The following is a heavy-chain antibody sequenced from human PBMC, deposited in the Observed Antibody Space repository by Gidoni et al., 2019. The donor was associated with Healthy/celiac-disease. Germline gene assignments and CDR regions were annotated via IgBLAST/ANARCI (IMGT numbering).Heavy chain of an antibody. J-gene: IGHJ3*02. D-gene: IGHD3-3*01. CDR2: IYYSGST. CDR3: ARPRFITILGVVIIPDAVDI. V-gene: IGHV4-39*01. CDR1: GGSISSSSYY. Sequence: QLQLQASGPGLVTPSAPLSLTCTVSGGSISSSSYYWGWIRQPPGKGLEWIGSIYYSGSTSYKPSLKSRVTISVDTDKKQFSLKLSYVTAADTAVYYCARPRFITILGVVIIPDAVDIWGQGTMVTVSS.